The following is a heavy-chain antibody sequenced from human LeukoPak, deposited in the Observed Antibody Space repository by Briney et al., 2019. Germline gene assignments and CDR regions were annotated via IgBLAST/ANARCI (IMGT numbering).Heavy chain of an antibody. CDR1: GDSFSRSYAG. D-gene: IGHD3-16*01. CDR2: TYYTSKLYN. CDR3: ARHASWGFGWYFDL. J-gene: IGHJ2*01. V-gene: IGHV6-1*01. Sequence: SQTLSLTCALSGDSFSRSYAGWNSIRQSPSRGLEWLGRTYYTSKLYNDSAVSVKSRITINPDTSKNQFSLQLNSVTPEDTAVYYCARHASWGFGWYFDLWGRGTLVTVSS.